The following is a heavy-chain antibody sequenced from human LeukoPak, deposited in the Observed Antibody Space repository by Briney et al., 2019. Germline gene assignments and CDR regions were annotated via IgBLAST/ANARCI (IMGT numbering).Heavy chain of an antibody. CDR3: ARRPLSAVIQNYFEH. J-gene: IGHJ4*02. CDR1: GYSFTSYW. Sequence: GESLKISCKGSGYSFTSYWIGWVRQMPGKGLEWMGIIFPGDSDTRYSPSFQGQVTISADKSINTAYLQWSSPKASDTAMYYCARRPLSAVIQNYFEHWGQGTLVTVSS. CDR2: IFPGDSDT. V-gene: IGHV5-51*01. D-gene: IGHD2-21*01.